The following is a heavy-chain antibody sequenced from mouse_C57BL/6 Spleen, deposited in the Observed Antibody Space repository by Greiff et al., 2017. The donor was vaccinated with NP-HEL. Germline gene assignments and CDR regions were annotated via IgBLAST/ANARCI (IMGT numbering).Heavy chain of an antibody. J-gene: IGHJ4*01. CDR1: GYTFTSYW. CDR2: IYPGSGST. CDR3: ARYGDYLNAMDY. D-gene: IGHD2-4*01. Sequence: QVQLKQPGAELVKPGASVKMSCKASGYTFTSYWITWVKQRPGQGLEWIGDIYPGSGSTNYNEKFKSKATLTVDTSSSTAYMQLSSLTSEDSAVYYCARYGDYLNAMDYWGQGTSVTVSS. V-gene: IGHV1-55*01.